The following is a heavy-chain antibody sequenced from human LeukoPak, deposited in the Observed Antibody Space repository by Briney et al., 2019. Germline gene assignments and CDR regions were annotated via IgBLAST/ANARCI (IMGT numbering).Heavy chain of an antibody. CDR1: GYTFTSYY. V-gene: IGHV1-46*01. CDR3: ARARVYYDSSGYFPLVG. CDR2: INPSGGST. Sequence: ASVKVSCKASGYTFTSYYMHWVRQAPGQGLEWMGIINPSGGSTSYAQKFQGRVTMTRDTSTSTVYMELSSLRSEDTAVYYCARARVYYDSSGYFPLVGWGQGTLVTVSS. D-gene: IGHD3-22*01. J-gene: IGHJ4*02.